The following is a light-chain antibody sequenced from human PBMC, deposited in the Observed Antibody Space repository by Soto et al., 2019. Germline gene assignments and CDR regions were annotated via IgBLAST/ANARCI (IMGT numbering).Light chain of an antibody. CDR3: QTYNSAPT. CDR1: QGISNY. Sequence: DIQMTQSPSSLSASVGDRVTITCRASQGISNYLAWYQQKPGKVPKLLIYAASTLQSGVPSRFRGSGSGTDFTLTISSLQPEDVATYYCQTYNSAPTFGQGTRLEIK. V-gene: IGKV1-27*01. J-gene: IGKJ5*01. CDR2: AAS.